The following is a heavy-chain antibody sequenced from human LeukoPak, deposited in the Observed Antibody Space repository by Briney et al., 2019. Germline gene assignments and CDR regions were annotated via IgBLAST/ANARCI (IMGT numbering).Heavy chain of an antibody. CDR3: ARYYCGTSTTCYMFDF. CDR1: GFTFSSYW. CDR2: IKQAASET. Sequence: PGGSLRLSCAASGFTFSSYWMTWVRQAPGKGLEWVAIIKQAASETYYVGSVKGRFTISRDNAKNSLYLQMGSLRADDTAVYYCARYYCGTSTTCYMFDFWGQGTLVTVSS. J-gene: IGHJ4*02. D-gene: IGHD2-2*01. V-gene: IGHV3-7*01.